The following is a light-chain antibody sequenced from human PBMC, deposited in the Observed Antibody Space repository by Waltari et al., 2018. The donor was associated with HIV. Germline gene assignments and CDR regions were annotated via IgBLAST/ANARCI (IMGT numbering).Light chain of an antibody. Sequence: EIVETQSPATLSVYAGERATFSFRASESVISHLAWYQQKPGQAPRLLIYRASTRATGLPARFSGWGSGNEFTLTLRSLQSEYFAVYYFQQYNNWSPFPFGQGTRLQI. V-gene: IGKV3-15*01. CDR3: QQYNNWSPFP. J-gene: IGKJ2*01. CDR1: ESVISH. CDR2: RAS.